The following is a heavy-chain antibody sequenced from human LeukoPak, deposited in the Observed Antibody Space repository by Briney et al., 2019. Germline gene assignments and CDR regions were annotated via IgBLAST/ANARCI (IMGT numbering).Heavy chain of an antibody. J-gene: IGHJ5*02. CDR3: ARDVTSGWYRFDP. V-gene: IGHV3-66*02. D-gene: IGHD6-19*01. Sequence: GGSLRLSCAASGFTVSSNYMSWVCQAPGKGLEWVSVIYSGGSTYYADSVKGRFTISRDNSKNTLYLQMSSLRAEDTAVYYCARDVTSGWYRFDPWGQGTLVTVSS. CDR1: GFTVSSNY. CDR2: IYSGGST.